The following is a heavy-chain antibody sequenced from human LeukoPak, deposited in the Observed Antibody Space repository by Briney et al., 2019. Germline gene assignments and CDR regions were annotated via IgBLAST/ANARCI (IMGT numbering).Heavy chain of an antibody. CDR2: ISYDGSNK. Sequence: GGSLRLSCAAPGFTFSSYAMHWVRQAPGKGLEWVAVISYDGSNKYYADSVKGRFTISRDNSKNTLYLQMNSLRAEDTAVYYCAREDNSQYYFDYWGQGTLVTVSS. CDR3: AREDNSQYYFDY. D-gene: IGHD1-14*01. V-gene: IGHV3-30-3*01. CDR1: GFTFSSYA. J-gene: IGHJ4*02.